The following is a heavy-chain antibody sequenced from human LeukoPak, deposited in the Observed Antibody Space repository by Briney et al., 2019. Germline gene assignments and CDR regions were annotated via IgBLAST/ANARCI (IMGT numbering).Heavy chain of an antibody. CDR1: GFTFSSYS. J-gene: IGHJ4*02. Sequence: PGGSLRLSCAASGFTFSSYSMNWVRQAPGKGLEWVSSISSSSSYIYYADSVKGRFTISRDNAKNSLYLQMNSLRAEDTAVYYCARDWLGGHDSSVFDYWGQGTLVTVSS. V-gene: IGHV3-21*01. CDR3: ARDWLGGHDSSVFDY. CDR2: ISSSSSYI. D-gene: IGHD3-22*01.